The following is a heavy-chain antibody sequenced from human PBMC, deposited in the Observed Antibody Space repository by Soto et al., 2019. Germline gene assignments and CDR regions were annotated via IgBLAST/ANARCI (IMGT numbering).Heavy chain of an antibody. D-gene: IGHD2-15*01. V-gene: IGHV4-39*02. CDR1: GASIKSRNDF. CDR3: GRLAEAATGHTDFDF. J-gene: IGHJ4*02. CDR2: IHSSGGT. Sequence: PXECLSLACAVSGASIKSRNDFWGWIRQPPGKGLEFVGSIHSSGGTYYNPSLKSRVTVSVDLSNSHFSLSLKSLTATDTAVYYCGRLAEAATGHTDFDFWGQGTLVTVYS.